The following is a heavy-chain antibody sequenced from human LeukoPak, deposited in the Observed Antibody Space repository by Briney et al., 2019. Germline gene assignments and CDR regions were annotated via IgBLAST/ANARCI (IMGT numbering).Heavy chain of an antibody. D-gene: IGHD3-22*01. CDR1: GFTFTNYA. CDR3: ARDTWYDYYDTTATFSEIDY. CDR2: VSKDGRNT. J-gene: IGHJ4*02. V-gene: IGHV3-30*04. Sequence: GGSLRLSCAASGFTFTNYAVHWVRQAPGKGLEWVAVVSKDGRNTHYADSVKGRFTISRDNAKNSLYLQMNSLRAEDTAVYYCARDTWYDYYDTTATFSEIDYWGQGTLVTVSS.